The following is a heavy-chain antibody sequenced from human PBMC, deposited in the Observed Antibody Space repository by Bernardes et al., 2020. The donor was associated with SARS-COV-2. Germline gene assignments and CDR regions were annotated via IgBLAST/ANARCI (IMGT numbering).Heavy chain of an antibody. CDR2: MTPNSGTT. CDR1: GYTFTSYD. V-gene: IGHV1-8*01. J-gene: IGHJ6*02. Sequence: ASVKVSCKASGYTFTSYDINWVRQATGQGLEWMGWMTPNSGTTGYAQKFQGRVTMTRNTSISTAYMELSSLRSEDTAVYYCARCRTLYYYYGMDVWGQGTTVTVSS. CDR3: ARCRTLYYYYGMDV.